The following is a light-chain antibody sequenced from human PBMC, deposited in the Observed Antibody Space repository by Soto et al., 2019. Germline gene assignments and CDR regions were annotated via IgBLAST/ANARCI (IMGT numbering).Light chain of an antibody. CDR2: GAS. CDR3: QQYNNWPPIT. Sequence: EIVMTQSPATLSVSPGERATLSFRASQSVSSNLAWYQQKPGQAPRLLIYGASTRAPGIPARFSGSGSGTAFTLTISSLQSEDFAVYYCQQYNNWPPITFGQGTRLEIK. CDR1: QSVSSN. J-gene: IGKJ5*01. V-gene: IGKV3-15*01.